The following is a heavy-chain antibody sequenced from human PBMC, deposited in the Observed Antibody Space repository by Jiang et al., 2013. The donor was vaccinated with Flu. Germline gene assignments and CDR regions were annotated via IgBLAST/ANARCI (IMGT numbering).Heavy chain of an antibody. V-gene: IGHV4-31*03. D-gene: IGHD5-24*01. J-gene: IGHJ4*02. Sequence: GSGLVKPSQTLSLTCTVSGGSISSGGFYWSWIRQHPGKGLEWIGYIYYSGSTYFNPSLKSRVTISVDTSKNQFSLNLSSVTAADTAVYYCATVANVEMATMGWGQGNPGHRLL. CDR1: GGSISSGGFY. CDR2: IYYSGST. CDR3: ATVANVEMATMG.